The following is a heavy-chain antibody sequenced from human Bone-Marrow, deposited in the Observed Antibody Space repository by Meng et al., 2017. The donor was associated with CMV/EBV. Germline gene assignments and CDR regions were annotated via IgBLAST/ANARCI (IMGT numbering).Heavy chain of an antibody. CDR1: GFTFSSYA. V-gene: IGHV3-30*04. J-gene: IGHJ6*02. CDR2: ISYDGSNK. CDR3: ARSLGNYYYYYGMDV. Sequence: GESLKISCAASGFTFSSYAMHWVRQAPGKGLEWVAVISYDGSNKYYADSVKGRFTISRDNSKNTLYLQMNSLRAEDTAVYYCARSLGNYYYYYGMDVWGQGTTVTVS.